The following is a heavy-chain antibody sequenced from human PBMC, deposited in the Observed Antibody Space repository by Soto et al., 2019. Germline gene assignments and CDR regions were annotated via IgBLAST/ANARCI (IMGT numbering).Heavy chain of an antibody. CDR2: RRYDGSNK. V-gene: IGHV3-33*01. CDR3: SRYSMETAMGDFDY. Sequence: LRLSCAASGFTFSRYGMHWVRQAPGKGLEGVADRRYDGSNKYYADAVKGRFTISRDNSKDTLYLPINSLRAEDTAVYYFSRYSMETAMGDFDYWGQGTLVTVSS. CDR1: GFTFSRYG. D-gene: IGHD5-18*01. J-gene: IGHJ4*02.